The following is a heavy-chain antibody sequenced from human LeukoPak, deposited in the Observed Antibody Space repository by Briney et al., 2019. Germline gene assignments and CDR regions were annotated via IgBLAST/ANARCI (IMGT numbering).Heavy chain of an antibody. D-gene: IGHD4-17*01. Sequence: GSVKVSCKASVYTFTSYPTSWVRQAPGQGLEWMGWITTYNGYTKYAQKLQDRVTMTTDTPTTTAYMDLRGLRSDDTAVYYCARGYDYGDYVGDFDYWGQGTLVTVSS. J-gene: IGHJ4*02. CDR2: ITTYNGYT. CDR3: ARGYDYGDYVGDFDY. V-gene: IGHV1-18*01. CDR1: VYTFTSYP.